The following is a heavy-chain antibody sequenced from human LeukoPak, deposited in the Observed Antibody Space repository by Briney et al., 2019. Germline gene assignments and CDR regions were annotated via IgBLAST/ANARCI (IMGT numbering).Heavy chain of an antibody. CDR3: AKDQIVGAYFDY. CDR2: IGGSGGSR. Sequence: PGGSLRLSCAASGFSFSSYAMSWVRQAPGKGLEWVSAIGGSGGSRNYADSVKGRFTISRDNSKNTLYLQMNSLRAEDTAVYYCAKDQIVGAYFDYWGQGTLVTVSS. D-gene: IGHD1-26*01. V-gene: IGHV3-23*01. CDR1: GFSFSSYA. J-gene: IGHJ4*02.